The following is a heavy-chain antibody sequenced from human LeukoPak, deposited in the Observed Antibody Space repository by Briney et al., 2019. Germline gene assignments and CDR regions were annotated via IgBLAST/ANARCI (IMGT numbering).Heavy chain of an antibody. V-gene: IGHV3-23*01. CDR2: ISGSGGST. CDR3: ARVWTSRALDI. Sequence: GGSLRLSCAASGFTFSSYAMSWVRQAPGKGLEWVSAISGSGGSTYYADSVKGRFTISRDNAKNSLYLQMNSPRAEDTAVYYCARVWTSRALDIWGQGTMVTVSS. D-gene: IGHD3/OR15-3a*01. CDR1: GFTFSSYA. J-gene: IGHJ3*02.